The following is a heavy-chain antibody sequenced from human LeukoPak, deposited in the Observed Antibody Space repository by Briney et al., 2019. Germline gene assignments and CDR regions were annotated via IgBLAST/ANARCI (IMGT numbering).Heavy chain of an antibody. CDR2: VDPNSGKT. J-gene: IGHJ4*02. CDR1: GYTFTSYD. V-gene: IGHV1-8*01. CDR3: ARGPHDGTIDY. Sequence: ASVKVSCKASGYTFTSYDINWVRQATGQGLEWMGWVDPNSGKTGYAQKFQGRVTMTKNTSMNTAYMELSSLKSDDTAVYYCARGPHDGTIDYWGQGTLVTVSS. D-gene: IGHD1-1*01.